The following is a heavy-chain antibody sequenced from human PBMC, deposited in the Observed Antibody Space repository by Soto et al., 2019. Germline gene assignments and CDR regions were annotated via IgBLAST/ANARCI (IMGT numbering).Heavy chain of an antibody. J-gene: IGHJ6*02. Sequence: SETLSLTCTVSGVSVSSSSYSWGWIRQSPGKGLEWIGTIYSSENTYYNPSLLSRVTISVDTSKNEFSLRLSSVTAADTAVYYCARLNGYCISTNCHGYYGMDVWGQGTTVTVSS. CDR1: GVSVSSSSYS. CDR3: ARLNGYCISTNCHGYYGMDV. CDR2: IYSSENT. V-gene: IGHV4-39*01. D-gene: IGHD2-2*03.